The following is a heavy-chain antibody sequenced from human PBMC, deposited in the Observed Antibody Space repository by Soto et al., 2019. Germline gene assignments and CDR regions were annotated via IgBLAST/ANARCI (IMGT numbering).Heavy chain of an antibody. CDR3: AHRHYDFWSGLSYAFDI. J-gene: IGHJ3*02. V-gene: IGHV2-5*02. CDR1: GFSLSISGVG. CDR2: IYWDDDK. Sequence: QITLKESGPTLVKPTQTLTLTCTFSGFSLSISGVGVGWIRQPPGKALEWLAIIYWDDDKRYSPSLKSRLSITKDTSKNQVVLTMTNMDPVDTATYYCAHRHYDFWSGLSYAFDIWGQGAMVIVSS. D-gene: IGHD3-3*01.